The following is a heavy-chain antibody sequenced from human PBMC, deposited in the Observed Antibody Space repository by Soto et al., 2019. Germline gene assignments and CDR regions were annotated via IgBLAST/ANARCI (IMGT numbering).Heavy chain of an antibody. CDR3: ARQVVVPAAANYYYYYMDV. D-gene: IGHD2-2*01. Sequence: LSLTCTVSGGSISSYYWSWIRQPPGKGLEWIGYIYYSGSTNYNPSLKSRVTISVDTSKNQFSLKLSSVTAADTAVYYCARQVVVPAAANYYYYYMDVWGKGTTVTVSS. CDR1: GGSISSYY. V-gene: IGHV4-59*08. J-gene: IGHJ6*03. CDR2: IYYSGST.